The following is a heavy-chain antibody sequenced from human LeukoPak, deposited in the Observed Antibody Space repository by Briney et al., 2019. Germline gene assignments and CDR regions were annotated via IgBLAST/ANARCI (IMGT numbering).Heavy chain of an antibody. V-gene: IGHV1-18*01. CDR2: ISAYNGNT. D-gene: IGHD3-10*01. J-gene: IGHJ4*02. Sequence: PLASVKVSCKASGYTSTSYGISWVRQAPGQGLEWMGWISAYNGNTNYAQKLQGRVTMTTDTSTSTAYMELRSLRSDDTAVYYCARDSGVHYGSGSQGGYWGQGTLVTVSS. CDR1: GYTSTSYG. CDR3: ARDSGVHYGSGSQGGY.